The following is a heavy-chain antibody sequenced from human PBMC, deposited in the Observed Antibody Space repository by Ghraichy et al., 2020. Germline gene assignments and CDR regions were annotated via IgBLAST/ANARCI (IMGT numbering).Heavy chain of an antibody. CDR1: GGSISNYY. V-gene: IGHV4-59*01. CDR3: AKSRYYWNYSLDY. CDR2: IFYNGST. D-gene: IGHD1-7*01. Sequence: SETLSLTCTVSGGSISNYYWSWIRQPPGKGLEWIGFIFYNGSTDYNPSLRSRVTISVDTSKNQFSLKLNSVTAADTAIYYCAKSRYYWNYSLDYWGLGTLVAVSS. J-gene: IGHJ4*02.